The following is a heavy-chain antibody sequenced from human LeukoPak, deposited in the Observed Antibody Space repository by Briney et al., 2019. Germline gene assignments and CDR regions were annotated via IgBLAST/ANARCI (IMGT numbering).Heavy chain of an antibody. J-gene: IGHJ6*03. CDR3: ARQGSGSYYYYMDV. V-gene: IGHV4-59*01. D-gene: IGHD3-10*01. CDR2: IYYSGST. Sequence: SETLSLTCTVSGGSISSYYWSWIRQPPGKGLEWIGYIYYSGSTNYNPSLKSRVTISVDTSKNQFSLKLSSVTAADTAVYYCARQGSGSYYYYMDVWGKGTTVTISS. CDR1: GGSISSYY.